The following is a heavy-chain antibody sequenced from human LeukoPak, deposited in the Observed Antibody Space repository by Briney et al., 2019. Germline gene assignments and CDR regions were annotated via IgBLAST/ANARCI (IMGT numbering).Heavy chain of an antibody. CDR3: ARRGCSSTSCYGGTNLAFDY. Sequence: PSETLSLTCTVSGGSISSSNYYWGWIRQPPGKGLEWIGSSDDSGSTYYNPSLKSRVTISVDTPKNQFSLKLTSVTAADTAVYYCARRGCSSTSCYGGTNLAFDYWGQGTLLTVSS. CDR2: SDDSGST. J-gene: IGHJ4*02. D-gene: IGHD2-2*01. V-gene: IGHV4-39*01. CDR1: GGSISSSNYY.